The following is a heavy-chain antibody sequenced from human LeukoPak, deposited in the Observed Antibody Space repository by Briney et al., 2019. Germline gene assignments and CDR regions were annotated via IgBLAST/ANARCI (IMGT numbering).Heavy chain of an antibody. Sequence: GGSLRLSCVVSGLTFSNHWMHWVRQAPGKGLVWVSHIDNEGSDTKYADSVKGRFTISRDNGKNTVYLQMNSLRADDAAVYYCATKAGNFQERVSLDYWGQGILVTVSS. CDR3: ATKAGNFQERVSLDY. CDR2: IDNEGSDT. CDR1: GLTFSNHW. V-gene: IGHV3-74*01. D-gene: IGHD1-1*01. J-gene: IGHJ4*02.